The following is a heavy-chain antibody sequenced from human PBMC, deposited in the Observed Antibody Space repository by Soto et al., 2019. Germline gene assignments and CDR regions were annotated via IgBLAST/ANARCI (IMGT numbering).Heavy chain of an antibody. CDR2: IIPIFGTA. J-gene: IGHJ5*02. D-gene: IGHD2-15*01. CDR1: GGTFSSYA. CDR3: ARVMSYYCSGGSCYHNWFDP. V-gene: IGHV1-69*06. Sequence: SVKVSCKASGGTFSSYAISWVRQAPGQGXEWMGGIIPIFGTANYAQKFQGRVTITADKSTSTAYMELSSLRSEDTAVYYCARVMSYYCSGGSCYHNWFDPWGQGTLVTVSS.